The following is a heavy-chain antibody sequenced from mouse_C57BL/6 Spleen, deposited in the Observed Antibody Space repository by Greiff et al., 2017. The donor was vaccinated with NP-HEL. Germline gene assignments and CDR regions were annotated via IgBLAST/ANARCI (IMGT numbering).Heavy chain of an antibody. D-gene: IGHD4-1*01. J-gene: IGHJ4*01. Sequence: EVQVVESGGGLVQPGGSLKLSCAASGFTFSDYYMYWVRQTPEKRLEWVAYISNGGGSTYYPDTVKGRFTISRDNAKNTLYLQMSRLKSEDTAMYYCARPITGTEAMDYWGQGTSVTVSS. CDR3: ARPITGTEAMDY. CDR2: ISNGGGST. CDR1: GFTFSDYY. V-gene: IGHV5-12*01.